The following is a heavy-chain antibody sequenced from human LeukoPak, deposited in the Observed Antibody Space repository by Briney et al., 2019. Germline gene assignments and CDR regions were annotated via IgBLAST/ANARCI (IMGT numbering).Heavy chain of an antibody. CDR3: ARGLHNWNDGRNLDY. D-gene: IGHD1-1*01. V-gene: IGHV3-11*01. CDR1: GFTFSDYY. CDR2: IGRSGTTT. Sequence: GGSLRLSCAASGFTFSDYYMSWIRQAPGKGLEWVSYIGRSGTTTYYADSVKGRFTISRDNAENSLYLQMNGLRAEDTAVYYCARGLHNWNDGRNLDYWGQGTLVTVSS. J-gene: IGHJ4*02.